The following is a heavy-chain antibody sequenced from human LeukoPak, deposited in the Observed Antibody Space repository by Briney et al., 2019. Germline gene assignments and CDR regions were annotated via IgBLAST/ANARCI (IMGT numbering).Heavy chain of an antibody. D-gene: IGHD6-19*01. Sequence: PSETPSLTCAVYGGSFSGYYWSWIRQPPGKGLEWIGEINHSGSTNYNPSLKSRVTISVDTSKNQFSLKLSSVTAADTAVYYCARPGGWYRYYFDYWGQGTLVTVSS. V-gene: IGHV4-34*01. CDR1: GGSFSGYY. J-gene: IGHJ4*02. CDR2: INHSGST. CDR3: ARPGGWYRYYFDY.